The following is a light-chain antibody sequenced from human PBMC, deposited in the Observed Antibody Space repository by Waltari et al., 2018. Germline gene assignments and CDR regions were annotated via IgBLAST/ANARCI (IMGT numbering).Light chain of an antibody. J-gene: IGKJ4*01. Sequence: EFVLTQSPATLPSSPGERATPSCRASQSVGTSLAWYQQKPGQAPRILIWDASNRARGTPARFSGSGSGTDFTLTISGLEPEDFAVYYCQQRSNWPPELTFGGGTKVEIK. CDR3: QQRSNWPPELT. V-gene: IGKV3-11*01. CDR2: DAS. CDR1: QSVGTS.